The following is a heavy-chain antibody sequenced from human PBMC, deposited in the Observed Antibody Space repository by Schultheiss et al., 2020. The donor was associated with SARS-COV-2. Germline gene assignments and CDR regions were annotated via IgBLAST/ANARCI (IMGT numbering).Heavy chain of an antibody. CDR3: ARDVRWDKNFDY. CDR1: GFTFSSYS. Sequence: GESLKISCAASGFTFSSYSMNWVRQAPGKGLEWVSSISSSSSYIYYADSVKGRFTISRDNAKNSLYLQMNSLRAEDTAVYYCARDVRWDKNFDYWGQGTLVTVSS. J-gene: IGHJ4*02. D-gene: IGHD3-10*02. CDR2: ISSSSSYI. V-gene: IGHV3-21*01.